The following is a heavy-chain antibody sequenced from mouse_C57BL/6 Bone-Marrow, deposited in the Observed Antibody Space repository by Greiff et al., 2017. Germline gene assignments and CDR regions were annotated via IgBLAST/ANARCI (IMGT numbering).Heavy chain of an antibody. CDR2: ISSGSSTI. CDR3: ARDDYDWFAY. CDR1: GFTFSDYG. J-gene: IGHJ3*01. V-gene: IGHV5-17*01. D-gene: IGHD2-4*01. Sequence: EVQLVESGGGLVKPGGSLKLSCAASGFTFSDYGMHWVRQAPEKGLEWVAYISSGSSTIYYADTVKGRFTISRDNAKNTPFLQMTSLRSEDTAMYYCARDDYDWFAYWGQGTLVTVSA.